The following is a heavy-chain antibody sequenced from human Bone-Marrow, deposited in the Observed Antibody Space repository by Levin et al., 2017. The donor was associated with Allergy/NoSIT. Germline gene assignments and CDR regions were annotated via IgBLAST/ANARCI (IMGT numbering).Heavy chain of an antibody. D-gene: IGHD3-10*01. J-gene: IGHJ6*02. V-gene: IGHV4-61*03. CDR2: VSYSAGT. CDR3: ARDYYVSGSYLSFPRAKPPKYYGMDV. CDR1: GGSVSGDSDY. Sequence: SETLSLTCSVSGGSVSGDSDYWSWIRQPPGKALEWIGYVSYSAGTKYNPSLQSRVTISLDTSKKHFSLRLTSVTAADTAVYYCARDYYVSGSYLSFPRAKPPKYYGMDVWGQGTTVIVSS.